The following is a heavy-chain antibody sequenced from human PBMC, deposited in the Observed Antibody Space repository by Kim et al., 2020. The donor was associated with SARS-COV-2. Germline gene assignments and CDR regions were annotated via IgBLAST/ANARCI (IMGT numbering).Heavy chain of an antibody. CDR3: MLTRPPTYSSSWRPRGGDSNYYYYYGMDV. V-gene: IGHV3-73*01. D-gene: IGHD6-13*01. Sequence: GGSLRLSCAASGFTFSGSAMHWVHQASGKGLEWVGRIRSKANSYATAYAASVKGRFTISRDDSKNTAYLQMNSLKTEDTAVYYCMLTRPPTYSSSWRPRGGDSNYYYYYGMDVWGQGTTVTVSS. CDR1: GFTFSGSA. J-gene: IGHJ6*02. CDR2: IRSKANSYAT.